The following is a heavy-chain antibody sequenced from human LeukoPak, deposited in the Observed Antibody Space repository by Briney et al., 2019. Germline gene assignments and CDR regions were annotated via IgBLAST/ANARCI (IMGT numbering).Heavy chain of an antibody. CDR2: IYSGGST. CDR1: GFTVSSNY. Sequence: PGGSLRLSCAASGFTVSSNYMSWVRQAPGKGLECVSVIYSGGSTYYADSVKGRFTISRDNSKNTLYLQMNSLRAEDTAVYYCASGYCSGGSCYSFDYWGQGTLVTVSS. D-gene: IGHD2-15*01. V-gene: IGHV3-53*01. CDR3: ASGYCSGGSCYSFDY. J-gene: IGHJ4*02.